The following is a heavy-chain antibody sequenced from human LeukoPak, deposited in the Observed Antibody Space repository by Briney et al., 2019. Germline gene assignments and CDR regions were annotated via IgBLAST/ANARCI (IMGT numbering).Heavy chain of an antibody. CDR3: ARRAGGYSHPYDY. CDR1: GFTFSSYG. CDR2: ISSSSSYI. V-gene: IGHV3-21*04. J-gene: IGHJ4*02. D-gene: IGHD4-23*01. Sequence: PGGSLRLSCAASGFTFSSYGMSWVRQAPGKGLEWVSSISSSSSYIYYADSVKGRFTISRDISKNTLYLQMSSLRAEDTAVYYCARRAGGYSHPYDYWGQGVLVTVSS.